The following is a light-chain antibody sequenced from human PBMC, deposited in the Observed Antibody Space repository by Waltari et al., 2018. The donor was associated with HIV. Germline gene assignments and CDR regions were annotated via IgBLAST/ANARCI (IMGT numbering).Light chain of an antibody. Sequence: QSALTQPPSASGSPGQSVTISCTGTSSDIGAYNYVAWYQQHPGRAPNLLLYDVNQRPSGVPGRFAGAKSGNRASLTVSGLQPDDEADYYCSSYAGSNNLLFGGGTKLTVL. J-gene: IGLJ2*01. CDR1: SSDIGAYNY. CDR2: DVN. CDR3: SSYAGSNNLL. V-gene: IGLV2-8*01.